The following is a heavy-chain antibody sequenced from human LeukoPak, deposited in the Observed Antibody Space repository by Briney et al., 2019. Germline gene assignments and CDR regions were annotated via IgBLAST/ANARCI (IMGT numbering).Heavy chain of an antibody. Sequence: GGSLRLSCAASGFTFSTYSMNWVRQAPGKGLEWISFIRHDSSDIYYADSVKGRFTISRDNAKNSLYLQMNSLRVEDTAVYYCAREGPRGNSQFDYWGQGTLVTVSS. J-gene: IGHJ4*02. V-gene: IGHV3-48*01. CDR1: GFTFSTYS. CDR2: IRHDSSDI. CDR3: AREGPRGNSQFDY. D-gene: IGHD2/OR15-2a*01.